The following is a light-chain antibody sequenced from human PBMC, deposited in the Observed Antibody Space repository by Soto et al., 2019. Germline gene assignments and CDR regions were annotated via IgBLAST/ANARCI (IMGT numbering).Light chain of an antibody. Sequence: EIVMTQSPGTLSLSPVEGVTLSCRASQSVGNNLAWHQQKPGQAPRLLIYGASTRATGFPARFSGSGSGTEFTLTISSLQSEDFAVYYCQQYNGWPITFGQGTRLEIK. CDR3: QQYNGWPIT. V-gene: IGKV3-15*01. J-gene: IGKJ5*01. CDR1: QSVGNN. CDR2: GAS.